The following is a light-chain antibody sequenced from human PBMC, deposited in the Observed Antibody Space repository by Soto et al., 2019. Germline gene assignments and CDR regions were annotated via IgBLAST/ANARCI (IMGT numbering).Light chain of an antibody. CDR3: QQRNNWPIT. V-gene: IGKV3-11*01. CDR2: DAS. CDR1: QGVSSY. Sequence: EIVLTQSPATLSLSPGERATLSCRASQGVSSYLAWYQQKPGQAPRPLIYDASNRATGIPARFSGSGSGTDFTLTISSLEPEDFATYYCQQRNNWPITFGQGTRLEIK. J-gene: IGKJ5*01.